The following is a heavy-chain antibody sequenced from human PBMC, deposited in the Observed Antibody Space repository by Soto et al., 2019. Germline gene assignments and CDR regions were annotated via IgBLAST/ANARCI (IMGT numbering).Heavy chain of an antibody. J-gene: IGHJ3*01. V-gene: IGHV3-53*01. CDR2: LYDVFGS. D-gene: IGHD1-1*01. Sequence: DVQLVESGGGLIQPGESLRLSCVAFGLTVSGTKYVAWGRQAPGKGLEWVSALYDVFGSFYADSVKGRFTTSSDRSRSTVYLQMNDLRPDDTAVYYCASWREREHAFDVWGQGTAVIVSP. CDR3: ASWREREHAFDV. CDR1: GLTVSGTKY.